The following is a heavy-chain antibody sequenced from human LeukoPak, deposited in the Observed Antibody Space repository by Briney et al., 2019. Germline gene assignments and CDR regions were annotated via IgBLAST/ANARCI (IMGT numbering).Heavy chain of an antibody. CDR3: AREGYDILTGCLRVGYYYYMDV. Sequence: ASVKVSCKASGYTFTGYYMHWVRQAPGQGLGGMGWINPNSGGTNYAQKFQGRVTMTRDTSSSTAYMELSRLRSDDTAVYYCAREGYDILTGCLRVGYYYYMDVWGKGTTVTISS. D-gene: IGHD3-9*01. V-gene: IGHV1-2*02. CDR1: GYTFTGYY. CDR2: INPNSGGT. J-gene: IGHJ6*03.